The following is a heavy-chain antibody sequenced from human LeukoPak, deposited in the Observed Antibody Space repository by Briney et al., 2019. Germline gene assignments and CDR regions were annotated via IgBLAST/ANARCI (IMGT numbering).Heavy chain of an antibody. D-gene: IGHD4-23*01. CDR2: ISSSSSTI. Sequence: PGGSLRLSCAASGFTFSNYAMSWVRQAPGKGLEWVSYISSSSSTIYYADSVKGRFTISRDNAKNSLYLQMNSLRAEDTAVYYCAKDQSPDYGGNGGYYFDYWGQGTLVTVSS. J-gene: IGHJ4*02. CDR1: GFTFSNYA. V-gene: IGHV3-48*01. CDR3: AKDQSPDYGGNGGYYFDY.